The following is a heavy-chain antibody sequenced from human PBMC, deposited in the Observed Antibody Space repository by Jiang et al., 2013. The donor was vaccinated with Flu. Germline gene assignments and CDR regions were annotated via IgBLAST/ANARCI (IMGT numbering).Heavy chain of an antibody. V-gene: IGHV3-30*04. Sequence: VQLVESGGSVVQPGRSLRLSCAASGFSFSSHAMHWVRQAPGKGLEWVSVISYDGSSKYYADSVKGRFTISRDNSKNTLYLQMISLRAEDAAVYYCARDGGYSTGWY. J-gene: IGHJ2*01. CDR1: GFSFSSHA. D-gene: IGHD6-19*01. CDR2: ISYDGSSK. CDR3: ARDGGYSTGWY.